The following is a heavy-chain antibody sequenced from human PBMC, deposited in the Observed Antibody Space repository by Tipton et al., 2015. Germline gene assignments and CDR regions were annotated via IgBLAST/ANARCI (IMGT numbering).Heavy chain of an antibody. CDR2: IYHSGST. D-gene: IGHD2-2*01. V-gene: IGHV4-4*02. CDR3: VREGRYASTLGFVS. Sequence: TLSLTCAVSGGSINSSNWWSWVRQPPGKGLEWIGEIYHSGSTNYNPSLKSRATISEDKSKNQFSLKLNSVTAADTAVYYCVREGRYASTLGFVSWGQGTLVTVSS. CDR1: GGSINSSNW. J-gene: IGHJ4*02.